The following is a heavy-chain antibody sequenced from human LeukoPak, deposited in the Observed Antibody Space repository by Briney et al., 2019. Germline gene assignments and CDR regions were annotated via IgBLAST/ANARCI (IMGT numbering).Heavy chain of an antibody. CDR3: AREQYSSGWYIDY. D-gene: IGHD6-19*01. CDR2: IHSSGST. CDR1: GGSISSGNYY. J-gene: IGHJ4*02. Sequence: SETLSLTCTVSGGSISSGNYYWSWIRKPAGKGLEWIGRIHSSGSTNYKPSLKSRVIISLDTSRNQFSLKLSSVTAAETAVSYCAREQYSSGWYIDYWGQGTLVTVYS. V-gene: IGHV4-61*02.